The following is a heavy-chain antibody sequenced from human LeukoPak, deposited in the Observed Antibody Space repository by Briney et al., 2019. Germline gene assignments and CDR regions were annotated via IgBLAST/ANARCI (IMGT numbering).Heavy chain of an antibody. CDR3: ARVQRGQYFDY. D-gene: IGHD3/OR15-3a*01. J-gene: IGHJ4*02. V-gene: IGHV4-59*01. Sequence: SETLSLTCAVYGGSFSGYYWSWIRQPPGKGLEWIGYIYYSGSTNYNPSLKSRVTISVDTSKNQFSLKLSSVTAADTAVYYCARVQRGQYFDYWGQGTLVTVSS. CDR2: IYYSGST. CDR1: GGSFSGYY.